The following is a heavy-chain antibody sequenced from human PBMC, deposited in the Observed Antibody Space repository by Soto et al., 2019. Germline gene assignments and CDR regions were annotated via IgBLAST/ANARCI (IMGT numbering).Heavy chain of an antibody. V-gene: IGHV4-39*01. CDR1: GGSIRSSSYY. CDR3: ARQSARGGDW. Sequence: QLQLQESGPGLVKPSETLSLTCTVSGGSIRSSSYYWGWIRQPPGKGREWIGSTYYIGSTYYNPTLKSRVTISVATSTNQFSLKLSSVTAADTAVYYCARQSARGGDWWGPGTLVTVSS. J-gene: IGHJ4*02. CDR2: TYYIGST. D-gene: IGHD2-15*01.